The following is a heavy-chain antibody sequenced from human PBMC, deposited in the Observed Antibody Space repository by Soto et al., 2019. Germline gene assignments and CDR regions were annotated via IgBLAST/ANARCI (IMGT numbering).Heavy chain of an antibody. D-gene: IGHD4-17*01. CDR1: GGSTSSSSYY. J-gene: IGHJ4*02. V-gene: IGHV4-39*01. CDR2: IYYSGST. Sequence: SETLSLTCTVSGGSTSSSSYYWGWIRQPPGKGLEWIGSIYYSGSTYYNPSLKSRVTISVDTSKNQFSLKLSSVTAADTAVYYCASPSHDYGDHFDYWGQGTLVTVSS. CDR3: ASPSHDYGDHFDY.